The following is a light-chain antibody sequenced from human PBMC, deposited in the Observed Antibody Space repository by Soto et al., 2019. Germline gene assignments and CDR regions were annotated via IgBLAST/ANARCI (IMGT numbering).Light chain of an antibody. V-gene: IGLV1-40*01. Sequence: QSVLTQPPSVSGAPGQRVTISCTGSSSNIGGGYDEHWYQQLPGAAPKLLIYGNINRPSGVPDRFSGSKSGTSASLAITGLQAEDEADYYCQSYDSSLSGHVVFGGGTKLTVL. J-gene: IGLJ2*01. CDR3: QSYDSSLSGHVV. CDR2: GNI. CDR1: SSNIGGGYD.